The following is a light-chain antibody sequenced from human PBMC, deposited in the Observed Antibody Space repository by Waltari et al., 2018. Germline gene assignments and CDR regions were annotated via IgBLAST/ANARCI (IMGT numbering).Light chain of an antibody. Sequence: DVVMTQSPLSLPVTLGQPASISCTSSQDLVPTDGKTYLNWFQQRPGQSPRRLIYKVSNRDSGVPDRFSGSGSGTVFTLKITRVEAEDVGTYYCMQATHWPLTFGRGTKVEIK. CDR2: KVS. CDR3: MQATHWPLT. V-gene: IGKV2-30*02. J-gene: IGKJ1*01. CDR1: QDLVPTDGKTY.